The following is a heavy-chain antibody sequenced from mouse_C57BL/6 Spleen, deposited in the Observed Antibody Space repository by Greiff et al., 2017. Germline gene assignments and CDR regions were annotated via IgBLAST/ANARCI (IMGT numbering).Heavy chain of an antibody. CDR2: IDPNSGGT. J-gene: IGHJ2*01. CDR3: ASRDYGFDY. V-gene: IGHV1-72*01. CDR1: GYTFTSYW. Sequence: QVQLQPPGAELVKPGASVTLSCKASGYTFTSYWMHWVKQRPGRGLEWIGRIDPNSGGTKYNEKFKSQATLTVDKPSSTAYMQLSSLTSEDSAVYYCASRDYGFDYWGQGTTLTVSS. D-gene: IGHD1-1*02.